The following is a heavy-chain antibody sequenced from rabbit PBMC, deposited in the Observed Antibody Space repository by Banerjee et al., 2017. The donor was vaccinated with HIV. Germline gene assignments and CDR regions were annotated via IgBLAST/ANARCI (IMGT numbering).Heavy chain of an antibody. J-gene: IGHJ4*01. CDR2: IDPVFGST. V-gene: IGHV1S47*01. CDR1: GFDFSSYG. D-gene: IGHD2-1*01. CDR3: ARDNDAYLNYFTL. Sequence: QEQLVESGGGLVQPGGSLKLSCKASGFDFSSYGVSWVRQAPGKGLEWIGYIDPVFGSTYYASWVNGRFTISLDKAQNTVFLQMTSLTAADTATYFCARDNDAYLNYFTLWGPGTLVTVS.